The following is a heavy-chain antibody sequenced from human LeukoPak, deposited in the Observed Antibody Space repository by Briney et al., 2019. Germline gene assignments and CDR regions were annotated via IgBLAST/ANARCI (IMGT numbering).Heavy chain of an antibody. CDR2: ISYDGSNK. Sequence: GRSLRLSCAASGFTFSSYVHWVRQAPGKGLEWVAVISYDGSNKYYADSVKGRFTISRDNSKNTLYLQMNSLRAEDTAVYYCAKHPGSGWYMLDYWGQGTLVTVSS. CDR1: GFTFSSY. CDR3: AKHPGSGWYMLDY. D-gene: IGHD6-19*01. V-gene: IGHV3-30*18. J-gene: IGHJ4*02.